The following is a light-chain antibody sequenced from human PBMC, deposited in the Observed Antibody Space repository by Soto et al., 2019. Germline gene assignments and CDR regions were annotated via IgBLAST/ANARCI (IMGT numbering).Light chain of an antibody. V-gene: IGKV3-20*01. Sequence: EIVLTQSPFTLSVAPWEIATLSCRASQSVSSSYLAWYQQKPGQAPRLLIYGASSRATGIPDRFSGSGSGTDFTLTISRLETEDFAVYYCQQYGSSFTFGQGTRLEIK. CDR1: QSVSSSY. CDR3: QQYGSSFT. CDR2: GAS. J-gene: IGKJ5*01.